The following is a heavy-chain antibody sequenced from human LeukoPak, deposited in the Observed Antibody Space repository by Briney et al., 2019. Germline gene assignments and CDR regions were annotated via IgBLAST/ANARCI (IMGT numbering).Heavy chain of an antibody. Sequence: SETLSLTCTVSGGSISRSSSYWGWIRQPPGKGLEWIGSMDYSGSTYDNPSLKSRVTIFVDTSKNQFSLKLSSVTAADTAVYYCARRYDILTGGLDYWGQGPLVTVSS. D-gene: IGHD3-9*01. CDR3: ARRYDILTGGLDY. V-gene: IGHV4-39*01. CDR1: GGSISRSSSY. CDR2: MDYSGST. J-gene: IGHJ4*02.